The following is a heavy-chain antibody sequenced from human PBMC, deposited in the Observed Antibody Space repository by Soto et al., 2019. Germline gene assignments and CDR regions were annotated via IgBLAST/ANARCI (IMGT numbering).Heavy chain of an antibody. D-gene: IGHD2-15*01. Sequence: QLQLQESDSGLVKPSQTLSLTCAVSGGSISSGGYSWSWIRQPPGKGLEWIGYIYHSGTTYYNPSLKSRVTISLDRSKNQFSLKLSSVTAADTAVYYCARGYGGNLKPYFDYWGQGTLVTVSS. CDR3: ARGYGGNLKPYFDY. CDR2: IYHSGTT. V-gene: IGHV4-30-2*01. CDR1: GGSISSGGYS. J-gene: IGHJ4*02.